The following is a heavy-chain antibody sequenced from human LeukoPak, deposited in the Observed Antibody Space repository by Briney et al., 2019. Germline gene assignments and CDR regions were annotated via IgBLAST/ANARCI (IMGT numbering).Heavy chain of an antibody. CDR1: GGSISSYY. CDR2: IYYSGST. CDR3: ATQGYSSGWYMYY. D-gene: IGHD6-19*01. Sequence: SETLSLTCTVSGGSISSYYWSWIRQPPGKGLEWIGHIYYSGSTNYNPSLKSRVTISVDTSKNQFSLKLSSVTAADTAVYYCATQGYSSGWYMYYWGQGTLVTVSS. V-gene: IGHV4-59*08. J-gene: IGHJ4*02.